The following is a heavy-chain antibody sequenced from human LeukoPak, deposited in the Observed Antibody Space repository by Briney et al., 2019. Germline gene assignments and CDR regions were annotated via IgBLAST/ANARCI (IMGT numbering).Heavy chain of an antibody. Sequence: SETLSLTCTVSGGSISSSSYSWGWIRQPPGKGLEWIGTISYSGSTYYNPSLKSRLTISVDTSKNQFSLKLSSVTAADTAVYYCATEVASYYDLLTGIINWFDPWGQGTLVTVSS. CDR3: ATEVASYYDLLTGIINWFDP. CDR2: ISYSGST. J-gene: IGHJ5*02. CDR1: GGSISSSSYS. V-gene: IGHV4-39*01. D-gene: IGHD3-9*01.